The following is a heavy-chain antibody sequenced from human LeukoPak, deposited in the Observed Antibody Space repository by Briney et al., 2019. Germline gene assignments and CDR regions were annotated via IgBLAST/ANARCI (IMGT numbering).Heavy chain of an antibody. Sequence: SETLSLTCTVSGGSISSYYWSWVRQPPGKGLEWIAYMYYSGSINYNPSLKSRVTISVDTSNNQFSLKLSSVTAADTAVYYCAGIQKRGNTGYSCDYWGQGTLDTVSS. CDR2: MYYSGSI. CDR1: GGSISSYY. V-gene: IGHV4-59*03. D-gene: IGHD3-9*01. CDR3: AGIQKRGNTGYSCDY. J-gene: IGHJ4*02.